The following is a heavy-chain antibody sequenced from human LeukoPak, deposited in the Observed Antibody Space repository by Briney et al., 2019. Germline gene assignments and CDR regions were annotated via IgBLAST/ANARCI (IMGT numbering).Heavy chain of an antibody. V-gene: IGHV1-69*13. J-gene: IGHJ6*02. CDR2: IIPIFGTA. CDR3: ASLSGSYFATPRGSGMDV. Sequence: GASVKVSCKASGYTFTSYDINWVRQAPGQGLEWMGGIIPIFGTANYAQKFQGRVTITADESTSTAYMELSSLRSEDTAVYYCASLSGSYFATPRGSGMDVWGQGTTVTVSS. CDR1: GYTFTSYD. D-gene: IGHD1-26*01.